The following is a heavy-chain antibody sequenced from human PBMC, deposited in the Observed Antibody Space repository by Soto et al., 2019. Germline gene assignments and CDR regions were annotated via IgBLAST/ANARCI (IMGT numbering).Heavy chain of an antibody. J-gene: IGHJ4*02. CDR1: GFTFSSYS. Sequence: GGSLRLSCAASGFTFSSYSMNWVRQAPGKGLEWVSSISSSSSYIYYADSVKGRFTISRDNAKNSLYLQMNSLRAEDSAVYYCASTVEYSSSSEEGYWGQGTLVTVSS. D-gene: IGHD6-6*01. V-gene: IGHV3-21*01. CDR3: ASTVEYSSSSEEGY. CDR2: ISSSSSYI.